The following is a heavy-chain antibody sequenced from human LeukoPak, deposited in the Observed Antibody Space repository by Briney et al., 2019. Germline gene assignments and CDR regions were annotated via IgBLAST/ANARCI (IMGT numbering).Heavy chain of an antibody. Sequence: PGGSLRLSCAASGFTFSSYGMHWVRQAPGKGLEWVAVISYDGSNKYYAGSVKGRFTISRDNSKNTLYLQMNSLRAEDTAVYYCAKDDVTAGLGRYWGQGTLVTVSS. CDR2: ISYDGSNK. J-gene: IGHJ4*02. V-gene: IGHV3-30*18. D-gene: IGHD5-18*01. CDR3: AKDDVTAGLGRY. CDR1: GFTFSSYG.